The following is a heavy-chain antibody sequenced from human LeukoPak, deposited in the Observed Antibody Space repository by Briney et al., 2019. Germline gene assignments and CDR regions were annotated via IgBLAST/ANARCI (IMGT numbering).Heavy chain of an antibody. D-gene: IGHD3-22*01. CDR2: IYYSGST. V-gene: IGHV4-59*01. CDR3: AKYDSRMKGAFDI. CDR1: GRSISSYY. Sequence: SETLSLTCTVSGRSISSYYWSWIRQPPGKGLEWIGYIYYSGSTNYNPSLKSRVTISVDTSKNQFSLKLSSVTAADTAVYYCAKYDSRMKGAFDIWGQGTMVTVSS. J-gene: IGHJ3*02.